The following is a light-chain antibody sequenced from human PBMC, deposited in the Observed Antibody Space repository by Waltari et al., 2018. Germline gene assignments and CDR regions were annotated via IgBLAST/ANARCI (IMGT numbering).Light chain of an antibody. V-gene: IGLV2-14*01. J-gene: IGLJ1*01. CDR2: EGI. CDR3: SSYTSSSTLNV. CDR1: SSDVGGYNY. Sequence: QSALTQPASVSGSPGQSITISCTGTSSDVGGYNYVSWYQQHPVKAPKLMIYEGINRPSGVSNRFFGSKSGNTSSLTISGLQAEDEADYYCSSYTSSSTLNVFGTGTKVTVL.